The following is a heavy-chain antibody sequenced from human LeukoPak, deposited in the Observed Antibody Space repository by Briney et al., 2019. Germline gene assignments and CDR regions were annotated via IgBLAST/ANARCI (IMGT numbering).Heavy chain of an antibody. D-gene: IGHD3-16*02. CDR3: ARASSSLVILGAFDI. J-gene: IGHJ3*02. CDR2: INPSGGST. Sequence: ASVKVSCKASGYTFTSYYMHWVRQAPGQGLEWMGIINPSGGSTSYAQKFQGRVTMTRDTSTSTVYMELSSLRSEDTAVYYCARASSSLVILGAFDIWGQGTMVTVSS. V-gene: IGHV1-46*01. CDR1: GYTFTSYY.